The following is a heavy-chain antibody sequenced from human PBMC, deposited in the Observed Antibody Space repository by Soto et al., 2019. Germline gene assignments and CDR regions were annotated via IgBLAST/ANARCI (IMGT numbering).Heavy chain of an antibody. V-gene: IGHV1-69*13. J-gene: IGHJ5*02. CDR1: GGTFSSYA. D-gene: IGHD6-25*01. Sequence: SVKVSCKASGGTFSSYAISWVRQAPGQGLEWMGGIIPIFGTANYAQKFQGRVTITADESTSTAYMELSSLRSEDTAVYYCAREGGSDSLAPKNNWFDTWGQGTRVTVPQ. CDR3: AREGGSDSLAPKNNWFDT. CDR2: IIPIFGTA.